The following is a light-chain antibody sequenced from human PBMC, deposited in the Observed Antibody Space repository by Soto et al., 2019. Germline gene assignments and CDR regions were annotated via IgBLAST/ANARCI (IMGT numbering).Light chain of an antibody. CDR1: QDISND. J-gene: IGKJ3*01. V-gene: IGKV1-33*01. Sequence: DIQMSQSPSSLSASVGDRVTITCQARQDISNDLNWYQQKPGKAPKLLIYDASNLETGVPSRFSGSGSGTDFTFTISSLTPEDIATYYCQQYDNFPFTFGPGTKVDIK. CDR2: DAS. CDR3: QQYDNFPFT.